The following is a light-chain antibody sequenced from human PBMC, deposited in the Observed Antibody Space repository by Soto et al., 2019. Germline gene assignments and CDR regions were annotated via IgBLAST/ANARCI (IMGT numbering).Light chain of an antibody. Sequence: EIVLTQSPGTLSLSPGERATLSCRASQSVSSSYLAWYQQKPGQAPRLLIYGASGRATGIPDRFSGSGSGTDFNPTISRLEPEDFAVYYCQQYGSSPYTFGQGTKLEIK. CDR1: QSVSSSY. CDR2: GAS. CDR3: QQYGSSPYT. J-gene: IGKJ2*01. V-gene: IGKV3-20*01.